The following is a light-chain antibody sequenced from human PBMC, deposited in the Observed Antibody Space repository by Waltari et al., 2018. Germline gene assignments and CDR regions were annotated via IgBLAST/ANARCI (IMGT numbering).Light chain of an antibody. V-gene: IGKV3-11*01. J-gene: IGKJ4*01. CDR1: QSVSSY. CDR2: DAS. CDR3: QQRDSLLVT. Sequence: EIVLTQSPATLSLSPGEIATLSCRASQSVSSYLAWYKQKPGQAPRLLLYDASNRAAGIPARFSGSGSGTDFTLTISSLEPEDFAVYYCQQRDSLLVTFGGGTKVQI.